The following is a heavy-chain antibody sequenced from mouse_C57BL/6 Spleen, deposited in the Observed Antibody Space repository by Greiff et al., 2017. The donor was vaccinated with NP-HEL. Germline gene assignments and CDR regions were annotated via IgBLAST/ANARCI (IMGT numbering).Heavy chain of an antibody. CDR3: ARKAATVVDGAWFAY. V-gene: IGHV1-81*01. CDR1: GYTFTSYG. Sequence: VQLQQSGAELARPGASVKLSCKASGYTFTSYGISWVKQRTGQGLEWIGEIYPRSGNTYYNEKFKGKATLTADKSSSTAYMELRSLTSEDSAVYFCARKAATVVDGAWFAYWGQGTLVTVSA. D-gene: IGHD1-1*01. CDR2: IYPRSGNT. J-gene: IGHJ3*01.